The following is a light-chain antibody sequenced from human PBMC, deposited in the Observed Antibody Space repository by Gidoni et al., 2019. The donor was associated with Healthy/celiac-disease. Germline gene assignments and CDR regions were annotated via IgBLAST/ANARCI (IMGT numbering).Light chain of an antibody. CDR3: QQYGSAPQFT. V-gene: IGKV3-20*01. J-gene: IGKJ3*01. CDR1: QIVSSSY. CDR2: GAS. Sequence: IVLTPSPVPLSLSPGERSTLSSRPSQIVSSSYLAWYQQKPGQAPRRRIYGASSKATGIADRFSGSGSGTDFTLNISRLEPEDFAVYYCQQYGSAPQFTFGPGTKVDIK.